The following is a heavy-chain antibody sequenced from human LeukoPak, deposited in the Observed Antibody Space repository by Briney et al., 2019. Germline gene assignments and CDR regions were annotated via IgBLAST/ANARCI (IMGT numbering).Heavy chain of an antibody. J-gene: IGHJ6*04. Sequence: GGSLRLSCTASGFTVSSNSMNWVRQAPGEGLEWVSYISSSGSTIYYADSVKGRFTISRDNAKNSLYPQMNSLRAEDTAVYYCAELGITMIGGVWGKGTTVTISS. D-gene: IGHD3-10*02. V-gene: IGHV3-48*04. CDR3: AELGITMIGGV. CDR1: GFTVSSNS. CDR2: ISSSGSTI.